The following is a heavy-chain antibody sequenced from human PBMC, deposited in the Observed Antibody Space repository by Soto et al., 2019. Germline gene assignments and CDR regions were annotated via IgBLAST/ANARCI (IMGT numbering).Heavy chain of an antibody. Sequence: SETLSLTCTVSGGSISSDGYYWSWIRQHPGKGLEWIGYIFYTGSTYYNPSLKSRVTISVDTSKNQFSLQLTSVTAADTAVYYCAREKTVGAPGSLGTDYWGQGTLVTVSS. CDR2: IFYTGST. J-gene: IGHJ4*02. D-gene: IGHD1-26*01. CDR3: AREKTVGAPGSLGTDY. V-gene: IGHV4-31*03. CDR1: GGSISSDGYY.